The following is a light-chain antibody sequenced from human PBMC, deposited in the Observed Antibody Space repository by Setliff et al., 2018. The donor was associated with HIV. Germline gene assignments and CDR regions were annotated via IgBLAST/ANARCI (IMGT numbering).Light chain of an antibody. CDR3: SSYTSTTTLV. CDR1: SSDVGSYKY. J-gene: IGLJ3*02. V-gene: IGLV2-14*03. CDR2: DVS. Sequence: QSVLTQPASVSGSPGQSIAISCTGTSSDVGSYKYVSWYQQHPGKAPKLMIYDVSNRPSGVSNRFSGSKSGNTASLTISGLQAEDEADYYCSSYTSTTTLVFGGGT.